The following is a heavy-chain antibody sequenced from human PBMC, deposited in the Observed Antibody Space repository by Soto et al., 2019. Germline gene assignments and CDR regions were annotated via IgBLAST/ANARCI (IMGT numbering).Heavy chain of an antibody. J-gene: IGHJ3*02. CDR3: ARSLRFLLTAAGFDI. CDR1: GYTCTGYY. Sequence: QVQLVQSGAEVKKPGASVKVSCKASGYTCTGYYVHWVRQAPGHGLEWMGWSNPNSGGTNYAERFQGRVTMTRDTSFSTAYMELSSLRSDDTAVYYCARSLRFLLTAAGFDIWCPGTMVTVSS. V-gene: IGHV1-2*02. CDR2: SNPNSGGT. D-gene: IGHD3-3*01.